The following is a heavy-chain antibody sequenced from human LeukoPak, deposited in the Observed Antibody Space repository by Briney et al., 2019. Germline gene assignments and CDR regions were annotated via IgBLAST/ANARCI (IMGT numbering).Heavy chain of an antibody. D-gene: IGHD6-19*01. CDR3: VRGGRSVDY. Sequence: GGSLRLSCAVSGFSFNTYWMSWVRQALGKGLEWVANIKQDGSEKHYVDSVKGRFAISRDNAKNSLYLQMNSLRAEDTAVYYCVRGGRSVDYWGQGTLVTVSS. V-gene: IGHV3-7*01. J-gene: IGHJ4*02. CDR1: GFSFNTYW. CDR2: IKQDGSEK.